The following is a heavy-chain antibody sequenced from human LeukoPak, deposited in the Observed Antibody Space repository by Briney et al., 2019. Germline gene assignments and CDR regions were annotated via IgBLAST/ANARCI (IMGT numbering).Heavy chain of an antibody. CDR1: GFTFDDYA. V-gene: IGHV3-43*02. D-gene: IGHD6-13*01. Sequence: GGSLRLSCAASGFTFDDYAMHWVRQAPGKGLEWVSLISGDGGSTFYADSVKGRFTISRDNSKNSLYLQMNSLRTEDTALYYCTKTVGQQVLKKSSHYYYGMDVWGQGTTVTVSS. J-gene: IGHJ6*02. CDR3: TKTVGQQVLKKSSHYYYGMDV. CDR2: ISGDGGST.